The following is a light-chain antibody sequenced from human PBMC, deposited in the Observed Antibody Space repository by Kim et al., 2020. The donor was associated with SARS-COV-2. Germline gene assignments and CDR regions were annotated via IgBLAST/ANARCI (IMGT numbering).Light chain of an antibody. Sequence: QSVLTQQPSASGTPGQRVTISCSGSISNIGTNTVNWYQQLPGTAPKLLIYSNNQRPSGVPDRFSGSKSGTSASLAISGLQSDDEADYYCAAWDDSRTVLFGGGTQLTVL. CDR2: SNN. CDR3: AAWDDSRTVL. J-gene: IGLJ2*01. V-gene: IGLV1-44*01. CDR1: ISNIGTNT.